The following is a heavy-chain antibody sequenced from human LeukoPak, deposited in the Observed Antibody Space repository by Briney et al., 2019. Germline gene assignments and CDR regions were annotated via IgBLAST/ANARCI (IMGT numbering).Heavy chain of an antibody. CDR1: GFTFSSYA. CDR3: TRAVAAADFSPGY. CDR2: ISTNGGST. J-gene: IGHJ4*02. V-gene: IGHV3-64*01. Sequence: GGSLRLSCAASGFTFSSYAMYWVRQAPGKGLEYVSAISTNGGSTYYANSVKGRFTISRDNAKNSVYLQMNSLRAEDTAVYYCTRAVAAADFSPGYWGQGTLVTVSS. D-gene: IGHD6-13*01.